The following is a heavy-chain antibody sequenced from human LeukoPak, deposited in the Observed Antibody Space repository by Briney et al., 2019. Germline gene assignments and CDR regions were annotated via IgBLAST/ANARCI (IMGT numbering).Heavy chain of an antibody. CDR3: ATFGLVAALDL. D-gene: IGHD5-12*01. J-gene: IGHJ4*02. CDR2: INPAGSET. Sequence: GGSLRLSCAASGFSFNAYWMAWVRQAPGTGLEWVANINPAGSETFHVDPVKGRFSISRDHAKNLIYLQMNSLRAEDTAVYYCATFGLVAALDLWGQGTLVTVSS. CDR1: GFSFNAYW. V-gene: IGHV3-7*01.